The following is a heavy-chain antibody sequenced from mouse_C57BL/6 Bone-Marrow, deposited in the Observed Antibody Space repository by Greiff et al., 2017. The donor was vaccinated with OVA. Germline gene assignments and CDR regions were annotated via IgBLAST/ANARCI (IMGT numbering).Heavy chain of an antibody. CDR3: AREGIYYDFSWFAD. J-gene: IGHJ3*01. CDR2: IDPSDSYT. V-gene: IGHV1-69*01. CDR1: GYTFTSYW. D-gene: IGHD2-4*01. Sequence: VQLQQPGAELVMPGASVKLSCKASGYTFTSYWMHWVKQRPGQGLEWIGEIDPSDSYTNYTQKFKGKSTLTVDKSSSTAYMQLSSLTSEDSAVYYCAREGIYYDFSWFADWGQGTLVTVSA.